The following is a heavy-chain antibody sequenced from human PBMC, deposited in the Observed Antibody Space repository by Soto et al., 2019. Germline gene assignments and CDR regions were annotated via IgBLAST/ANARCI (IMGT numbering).Heavy chain of an antibody. Sequence: PSETLSLTCTVSGGSISSYYRSWIRQPPGKGLEWIGYIYYSGSTNYNPSLKSRVTISVDTSKNQFFLKLSSVTAADTAVYYCARAPANSFFYYYYMDVWGKGTTVTVSS. CDR3: ARAPANSFFYYYYMDV. CDR1: GGSISSYY. V-gene: IGHV4-59*08. J-gene: IGHJ6*03. CDR2: IYYSGST. D-gene: IGHD2-2*01.